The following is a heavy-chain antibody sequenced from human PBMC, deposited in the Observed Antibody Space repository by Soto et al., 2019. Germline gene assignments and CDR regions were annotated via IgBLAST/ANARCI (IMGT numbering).Heavy chain of an antibody. Sequence: SETLSLTCAVYGGSFSGYYWSWIRQPPGKGLEWIGEINHSGSTNYNPSLKSRVTISVDTSKNQFSLKLSSVTAADTAVYYCARAVGGVAALYYYYYMDVWGKGTTVTVSS. V-gene: IGHV4-34*01. CDR2: INHSGST. J-gene: IGHJ6*03. CDR3: ARAVGGVAALYYYYYMDV. CDR1: GGSFSGYY. D-gene: IGHD3-16*01.